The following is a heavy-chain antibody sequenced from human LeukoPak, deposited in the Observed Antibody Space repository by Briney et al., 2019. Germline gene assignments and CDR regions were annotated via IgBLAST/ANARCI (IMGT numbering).Heavy chain of an antibody. CDR3: ASTPCGGDCYWGYAFDI. D-gene: IGHD2-21*01. J-gene: IGHJ3*02. Sequence: ASVKVSCKASGGTFSSYAISWVRQAPGQGLEWMGGIIPIFGTANYAQKFQGRVTITTDESTSTAYMELSSLRSEDTAVYYCASTPCGGDCYWGYAFDIWGQGTMVTVSS. CDR2: IIPIFGTA. CDR1: GGTFSSYA. V-gene: IGHV1-69*05.